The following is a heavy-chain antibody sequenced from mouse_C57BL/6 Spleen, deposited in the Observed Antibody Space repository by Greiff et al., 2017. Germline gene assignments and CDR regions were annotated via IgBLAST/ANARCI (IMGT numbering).Heavy chain of an antibody. CDR2: IYPGDGDT. CDR3: ARSGYDAMDY. J-gene: IGHJ4*01. CDR1: GYAFSSSW. D-gene: IGHD3-1*01. V-gene: IGHV1-82*01. Sequence: SGPELVKPGASVKISCKASGYAFSSSWMNWVKQRPGKGLEWIGRIYPGDGDTNYNGKFKGKATLTADKSSITAYMQLSSLTSEDSAVYFCARSGYDAMDYWGQGTSVTVSS.